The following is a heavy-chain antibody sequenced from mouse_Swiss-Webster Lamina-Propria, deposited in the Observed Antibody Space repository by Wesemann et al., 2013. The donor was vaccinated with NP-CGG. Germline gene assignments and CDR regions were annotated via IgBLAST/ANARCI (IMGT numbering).Heavy chain of an antibody. D-gene: IGHD1-1*01. CDR2: ISYSGST. Sequence: EYAGYISYSGSTYYNPSLKSRISITRDTSKNQYYLQLNSVTTEDTATYYCARSYYYGSSHWYFDVWGAGDHGSPSPQ. J-gene: IGHJ1*01. CDR3: ARSYYYGSSHWYFDV. V-gene: IGHV3-8*02.